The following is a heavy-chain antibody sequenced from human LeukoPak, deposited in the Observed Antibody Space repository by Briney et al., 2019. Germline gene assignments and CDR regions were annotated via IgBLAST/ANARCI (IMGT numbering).Heavy chain of an antibody. Sequence: PGGSLRLSCAASGLIFSSYAMTWVRQAPGKGLEWVSSFGCGGTTHYADAVKGRFTISRDNSKNTLYLQMTSLRADDTAVYYCVKDSSTTSWYFAFDVWGQGTMVAVSS. J-gene: IGHJ3*01. V-gene: IGHV3-23*01. CDR1: GLIFSSYA. CDR2: FGCGGTT. D-gene: IGHD2-2*01. CDR3: VKDSSTTSWYFAFDV.